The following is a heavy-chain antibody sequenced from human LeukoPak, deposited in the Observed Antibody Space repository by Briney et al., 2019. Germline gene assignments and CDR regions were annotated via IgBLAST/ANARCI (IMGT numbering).Heavy chain of an antibody. CDR1: GYTFTSYA. J-gene: IGHJ4*02. CDR2: INAGNGNT. Sequence: ASVKVSCKASGYTFTSYAMHWVRQAPGQRLEWMGWINAGNGNTKYSQKFQGRVTITRDTSASTAYMELSSLRSEDTAVYYGARAVLLWFDYYFDYWGQGTLVTVSS. CDR3: ARAVLLWFDYYFDY. D-gene: IGHD3-10*01. V-gene: IGHV1-3*01.